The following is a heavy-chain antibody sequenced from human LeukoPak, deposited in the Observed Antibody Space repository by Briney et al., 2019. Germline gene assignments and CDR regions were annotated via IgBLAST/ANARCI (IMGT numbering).Heavy chain of an antibody. CDR2: IRSKANNYAT. J-gene: IGHJ4*02. D-gene: IGHD3-22*01. CDR1: GFTFSSYW. V-gene: IGHV3-73*01. CDR3: TGDNFDSSVKFDY. Sequence: PGGSLRLSCAASGFTFSSYWMSWVRQASGKGLEWVGRIRSKANNYATAYAASVKGRFTISRDDSKNTAYLQMNSLKTEDTAVYYCTGDNFDSSVKFDYWGQGTLVTVSS.